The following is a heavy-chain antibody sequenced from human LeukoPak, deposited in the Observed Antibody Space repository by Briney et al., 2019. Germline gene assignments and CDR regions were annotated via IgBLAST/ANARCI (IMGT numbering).Heavy chain of an antibody. Sequence: PGGSLRLSCAASGFTFTSYSMNWVRQAPGKGLEWVSSISGSSSNIYFADSVKGRFTISRDNAKNSLYLQMNSLRAEDTAVYYCARDPGARLPDYWGQGTLVTVSS. CDR1: GFTFTSYS. CDR3: ARDPGARLPDY. D-gene: IGHD7-27*01. CDR2: ISGSSSNI. V-gene: IGHV3-21*01. J-gene: IGHJ4*02.